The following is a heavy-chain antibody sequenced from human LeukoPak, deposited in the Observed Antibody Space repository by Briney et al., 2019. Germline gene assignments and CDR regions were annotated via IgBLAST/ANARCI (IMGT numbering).Heavy chain of an antibody. CDR1: GFTVSSNY. Sequence: GGSLRLSCAAPGFTVSSNYMNWVRQAPGKGLEWVSAISGSGGSTYYADSVKGRFTISRDNSKNTLYLQMNSLRAEDTAVYYCAKDIGVIATAIFDYWGQGTLVTVSS. D-gene: IGHD3-16*02. V-gene: IGHV3-23*01. CDR2: ISGSGGST. J-gene: IGHJ4*02. CDR3: AKDIGVIATAIFDY.